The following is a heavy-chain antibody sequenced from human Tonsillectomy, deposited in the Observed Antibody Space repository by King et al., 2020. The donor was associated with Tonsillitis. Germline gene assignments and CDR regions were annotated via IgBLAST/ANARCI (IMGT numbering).Heavy chain of an antibody. CDR1: GFTFSGSA. Sequence: VQLVESGGGLVQPGGSLKLSCAASGFTFSGSAMHWVRQASGKGLEWVGRIRSKANSYATAYVASVKGRITISRDDSKNTAYLQRNSLKPEDTAVYYCTTSIVGASFDYWGQGTLVTVSS. J-gene: IGHJ4*02. V-gene: IGHV3-73*02. CDR3: TTSIVGASFDY. CDR2: IRSKANSYAT. D-gene: IGHD1-26*01.